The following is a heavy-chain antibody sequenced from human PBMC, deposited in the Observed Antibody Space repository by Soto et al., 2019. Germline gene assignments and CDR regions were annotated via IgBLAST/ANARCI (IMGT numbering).Heavy chain of an antibody. CDR3: ARSQGSSTSLEIYYYYYYGMDV. CDR1: GGTFSSYA. V-gene: IGHV1-69*01. Sequence: QVQLVQSGAEVKKPGSSVKVSCKASGGTFSSYAISWVRQAPGQGLEWMGGIIPISGTANYAQKFQGRVTITAEASTSTAYMELSSLRSEDTAVYYCARSQGSSTSLEIYYYYYYGMDVWGQGTTVTVSS. J-gene: IGHJ6*02. CDR2: IIPISGTA. D-gene: IGHD2-2*01.